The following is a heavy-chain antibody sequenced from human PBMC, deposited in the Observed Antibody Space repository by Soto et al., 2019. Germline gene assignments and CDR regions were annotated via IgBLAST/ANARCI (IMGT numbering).Heavy chain of an antibody. J-gene: IGHJ3*02. CDR3: ARAFRAFDI. D-gene: IGHD3-16*01. CDR2: ISSNGGST. V-gene: IGHV3-64*01. CDR1: GFTFSSYA. Sequence: GGSLRLSCAASGFTFSSYAMHWVRQAPGKGLEYVSAISSNGGSTYYANSVKGRFTISRDNSKNTLYLQMDSLRAEDMAVYYCARAFRAFDIWGQGTMVTVSS.